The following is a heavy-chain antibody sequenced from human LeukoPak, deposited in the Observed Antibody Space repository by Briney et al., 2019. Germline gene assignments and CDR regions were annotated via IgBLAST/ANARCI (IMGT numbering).Heavy chain of an antibody. CDR3: AKDLYTTHRGYYSYMDV. CDR2: IWYGGSDK. J-gene: IGHJ6*03. Sequence: GGSLRLSCAASEFTFSNYGMHWARQAPGKGLEWVAVIWYGGSDKFYADSVKGRFTISRDNSKNTLYLQMNSLRAEDTAVYYCAKDLYTTHRGYYSYMDVWGKGTTVTVSS. CDR1: EFTFSNYG. V-gene: IGHV3-30*02. D-gene: IGHD2-2*02.